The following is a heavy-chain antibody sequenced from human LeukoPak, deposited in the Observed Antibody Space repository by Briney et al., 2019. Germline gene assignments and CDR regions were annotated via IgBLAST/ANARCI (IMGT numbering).Heavy chain of an antibody. CDR2: INPDSGGT. Sequence: GASVKVSFKASGYTFTGYYMHWVRQAPGQGLEWMGRINPDSGGTNYAQKFQGRVTMTRDTSISTAYMELSRLRSDDTAVYYCARAPRRWRGPKSLDYGDYFDYWDQGTLVTVSS. J-gene: IGHJ4*02. CDR3: ARAPRRWRGPKSLDYGDYFDY. CDR1: GYTFTGYY. D-gene: IGHD4-17*01. V-gene: IGHV1-2*06.